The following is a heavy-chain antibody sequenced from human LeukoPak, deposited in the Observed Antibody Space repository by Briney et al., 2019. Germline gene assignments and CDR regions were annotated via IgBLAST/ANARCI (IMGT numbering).Heavy chain of an antibody. V-gene: IGHV1-2*02. CDR1: GYTFTGYY. Sequence: ASVKVSCKASGYTFTGYYMHWVRQAPGQGLEWMGWINPNSGGTSYAQKFQGRVTMTRDTSISTAYMELSRLRSDDTAVYYCARVFLSVRGLSDYWGQGTLVTVSS. J-gene: IGHJ4*02. D-gene: IGHD2/OR15-2a*01. CDR2: INPNSGGT. CDR3: ARVFLSVRGLSDY.